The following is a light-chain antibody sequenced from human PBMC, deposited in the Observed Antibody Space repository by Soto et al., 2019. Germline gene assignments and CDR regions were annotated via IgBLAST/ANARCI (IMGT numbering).Light chain of an antibody. J-gene: IGKJ1*01. CDR2: KAS. CDR3: QQDGSYSPWT. Sequence: DRQMTQSPSTLSASVGDRVTITCRASQSIGSWLAWYQQKPGKAPKLLIYKASSLESGVPSRFSGSGSGTEFTLTISSLQPDDFASYYCQQDGSYSPWTFGQGTKVEIK. CDR1: QSIGSW. V-gene: IGKV1-5*03.